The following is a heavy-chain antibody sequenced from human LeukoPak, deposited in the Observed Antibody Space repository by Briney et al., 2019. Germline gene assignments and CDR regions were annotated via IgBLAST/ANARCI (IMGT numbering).Heavy chain of an antibody. CDR2: INPNSGGT. J-gene: IGHJ4*02. CDR3: ARDPIVRNQRLVGRSYDY. Sequence: ASVKVSCKASGYTFTGYYMHWVRQAPGQGLEWMGRINPNSGGTNYAQKFQGRVTMTRDTSISTAYMELSRLRSDDTAVYYCARDPIVRNQRLVGRSYDYWGQGTLVTVSS. D-gene: IGHD6-19*01. V-gene: IGHV1-2*06. CDR1: GYTFTGYY.